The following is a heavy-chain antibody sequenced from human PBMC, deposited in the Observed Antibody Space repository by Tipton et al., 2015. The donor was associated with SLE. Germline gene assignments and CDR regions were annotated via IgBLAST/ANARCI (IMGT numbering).Heavy chain of an antibody. CDR1: GGSISSYY. J-gene: IGHJ4*02. CDR2: IYYSGST. D-gene: IGHD1-7*01. Sequence: TLSLTCTVSGGSISSYYWSWIRQPPGKGLEWIGSIYYSGSTYYNPSLKSRVTISVDTSKNQFSLKLSSVTAADTAVYYCARLQWNFSYWGQGTLVTVSS. V-gene: IGHV4-59*12. CDR3: ARLQWNFSY.